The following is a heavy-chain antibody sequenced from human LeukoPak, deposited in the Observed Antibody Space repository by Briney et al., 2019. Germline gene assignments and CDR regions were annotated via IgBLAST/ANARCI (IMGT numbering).Heavy chain of an antibody. J-gene: IGHJ4*02. V-gene: IGHV4-39*01. CDR1: GGSISSPISY. D-gene: IGHD1-26*01. Sequence: SETLSLTCTVSGGSISSPISYWGWIRQPPGKGLEWIAAVLHSGATFYSPSLEGRLTISIDTSTNQFSLKMTSMTAADTAVYYCARRIVGVIDAFDYWGQGALVTVSS. CDR2: VLHSGAT. CDR3: ARRIVGVIDAFDY.